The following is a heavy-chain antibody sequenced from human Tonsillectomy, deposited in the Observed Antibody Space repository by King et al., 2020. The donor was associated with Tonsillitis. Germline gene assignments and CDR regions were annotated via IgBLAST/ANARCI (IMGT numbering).Heavy chain of an antibody. CDR2: IGDVKNRI. Sequence: VQLVESGGGLVQPGGSLRLSCAATGFTSSAYTINWVRQAPGKGLEWISYIGDVKNRIYYVDSVKGRFTISRDSAKNSVYLQLNSVRDEDTGIYYCVGGGDTSGWDFDCWGQGTLVTVSS. V-gene: IGHV3-48*02. CDR3: VGGGDTSGWDFDC. J-gene: IGHJ4*02. CDR1: GFTSSAYT. D-gene: IGHD6-19*01.